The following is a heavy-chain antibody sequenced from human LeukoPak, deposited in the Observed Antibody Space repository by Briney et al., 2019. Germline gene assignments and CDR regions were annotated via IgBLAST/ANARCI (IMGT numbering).Heavy chain of an antibody. CDR1: GFTFSSYW. CDR2: IKQDGSEE. Sequence: PGGSLRLSCAASGFTFSSYWMSWVRQAPGKGLEWVANIKQDGSEEYYADSVKGRFTISRDNAKNSLYLQMNSLRAEDTAVYYCRGIQLWARTYAFDIWGQGTMVTVSS. J-gene: IGHJ3*02. D-gene: IGHD5-18*01. V-gene: IGHV3-7*01. CDR3: RGIQLWARTYAFDI.